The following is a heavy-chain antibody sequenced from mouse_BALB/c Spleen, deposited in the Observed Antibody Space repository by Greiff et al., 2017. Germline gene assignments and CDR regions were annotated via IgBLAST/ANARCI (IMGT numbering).Heavy chain of an antibody. CDR2: IWAGGST. CDR1: GFSLTSYG. CDR3: ARDYYGSSYEGFAY. V-gene: IGHV2-9*02. Sequence: VQRVKSGPGLVAPSQSLSITCTVSGFSLTSYGVHWVRQPPGKGLEWLGVIWAGGSTNYNSALMSRLSISKDNSKSQVFLKMNSLQTDDTAMYYCARDYYGSSYEGFAYWGQGTLVTVSA. D-gene: IGHD1-1*01. J-gene: IGHJ3*01.